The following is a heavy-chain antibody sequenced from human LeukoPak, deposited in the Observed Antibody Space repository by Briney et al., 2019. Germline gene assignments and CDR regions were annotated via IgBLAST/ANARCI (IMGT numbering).Heavy chain of an antibody. D-gene: IGHD3-10*01. CDR2: INPNSGGT. CDR1: GYTFTGYY. CDR3: ARDRDYYGSGTYAFDI. J-gene: IGHJ3*02. V-gene: IGHV1-2*02. Sequence: GASVKVSCKASGYTFTGYYMHWVRQAPGQGLEWMGWINPNSGGTNYAQKFQGRVTMTRDTSISTAYMELSRLRSDDTAVYYCARDRDYYGSGTYAFDIWGQGTMVTVSS.